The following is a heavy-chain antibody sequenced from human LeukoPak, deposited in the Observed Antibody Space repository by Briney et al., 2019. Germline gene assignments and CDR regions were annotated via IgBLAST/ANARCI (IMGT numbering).Heavy chain of an antibody. CDR1: RFTFSNYW. J-gene: IGHJ4*02. D-gene: IGHD6-19*01. V-gene: IGHV3-7*02. CDR3: ATRAGYFDY. CDR2: IKPDGSEK. Sequence: PGGSLRLSCAASRFTFSNYWMSWVRQAPGKGLEWVANIKPDGSEKYYVDSVKGRFTISRDNAKNSLYLQMNSLRAEDTAVYYCATRAGYFDYWGQGTLVTVSS.